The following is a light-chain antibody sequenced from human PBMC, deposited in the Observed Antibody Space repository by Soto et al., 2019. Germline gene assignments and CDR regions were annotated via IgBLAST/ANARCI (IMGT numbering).Light chain of an antibody. V-gene: IGKV3-15*01. CDR2: GAS. J-gene: IGKJ3*01. CDR3: QQYNNWPPGT. CDR1: QSVSSN. Sequence: EIVMTQSPATLSVSPGERATLSCRASQSVSSNLAWYQQKPGQAPRRLIYGASTRATGIPARFSGSGSGTEFTIPISSLQSEDFAVYYCQQYNNWPPGTFGPGTKVDIK.